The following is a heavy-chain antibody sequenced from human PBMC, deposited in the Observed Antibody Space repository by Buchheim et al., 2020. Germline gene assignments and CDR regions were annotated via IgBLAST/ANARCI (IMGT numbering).Heavy chain of an antibody. CDR2: INPSAGST. CDR1: GYTFTSYY. J-gene: IGHJ4*02. Sequence: QVQLVQSGAEVKEPGASVKVSCKASGYTFTSYYMHWVRQAPGQGLEWMGVINPSAGSTTYAQKFQGRLTMTRDTSPTTVYMEVGSLRVEDTAVYFCARAASSGRRFDYWGQGT. V-gene: IGHV1-46*01. D-gene: IGHD1-26*01. CDR3: ARAASSGRRFDY.